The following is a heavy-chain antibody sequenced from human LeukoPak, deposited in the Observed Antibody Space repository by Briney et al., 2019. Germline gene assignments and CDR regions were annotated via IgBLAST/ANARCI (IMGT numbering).Heavy chain of an antibody. D-gene: IGHD5-18*01. Sequence: SETLSLTCTVSGGSISSYYWSWIRQPPGKGLEWIGYIYYSGSTNYNPSLKSRVTISIDTSKNQLSLRLCSVTAADTVVYYWARGAAGYSYGWGQGTMVTVSS. CDR2: IYYSGST. J-gene: IGHJ4*02. CDR3: ARGAAGYSYG. V-gene: IGHV4-59*01. CDR1: GGSISSYY.